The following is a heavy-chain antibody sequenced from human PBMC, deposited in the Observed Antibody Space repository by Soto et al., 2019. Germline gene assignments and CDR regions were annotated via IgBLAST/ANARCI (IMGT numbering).Heavy chain of an antibody. Sequence: GGAPGLSCSATWFTFDQHSMTWVPPAPGKGLEWVSTIHISGSRTQYAVSVKDRFTISRDDSRNRLYLQMDSLRAEDTALYYCARDAPDSRPPDAYDIWGQGTMVTV. CDR1: WFTFDQHS. CDR3: ARDAPDSRPPDAYDI. J-gene: IGHJ3*02. V-gene: IGHV3-23*05. CDR2: IHISGSRT.